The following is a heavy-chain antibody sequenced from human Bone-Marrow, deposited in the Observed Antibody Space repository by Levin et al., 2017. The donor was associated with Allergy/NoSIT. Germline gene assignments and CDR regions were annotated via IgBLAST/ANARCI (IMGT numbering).Heavy chain of an antibody. D-gene: IGHD6-13*01. CDR3: ARLQQDNAFDV. CDR2: INPNDGST. Sequence: GGSLRLSCKASGFPFTIYFIHWVRQAPGQGLEWMGIINPNDGSTKFAQKFQGRVTVTRDTSTSTVYMDLSSLRSEDSATYFCARLQQDNAFDVWGQGTMVTVS. J-gene: IGHJ3*01. V-gene: IGHV1-46*03. CDR1: GFPFTIYF.